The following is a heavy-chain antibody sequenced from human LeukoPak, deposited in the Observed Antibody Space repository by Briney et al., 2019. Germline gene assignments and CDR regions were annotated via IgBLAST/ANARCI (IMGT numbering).Heavy chain of an antibody. CDR2: IYTSGST. CDR1: GGSISSYY. CDR3: ARSGIAAAGMYNWFDP. Sequence: PSETLSLTCTVSGGSISSYYWSWLRQPPGKGLEWIGYIYTSGSTNYNPSLKSRVTISVDTSKNQFSLKLSSVTAADTAVYYCARSGIAAAGMYNWFDPWGQGTLVTVSS. J-gene: IGHJ5*02. V-gene: IGHV4-4*09. D-gene: IGHD6-13*01.